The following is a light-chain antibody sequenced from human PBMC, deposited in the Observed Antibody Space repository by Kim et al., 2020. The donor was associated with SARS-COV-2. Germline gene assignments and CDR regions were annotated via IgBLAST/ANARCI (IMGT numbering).Light chain of an antibody. Sequence: PGSPAAPASRACRGGSSYFAGYQARHQQAPSLPTYDASNRATGSPARFSGSGSGRDFTLTFSSLEPEDVAVDYCEQRCNWHPNMHTFGQGTKLEI. CDR2: DAS. V-gene: IGKV3-11*02. CDR1: RGGSSY. J-gene: IGKJ2*01. CDR3: EQRCNWHPNMHT.